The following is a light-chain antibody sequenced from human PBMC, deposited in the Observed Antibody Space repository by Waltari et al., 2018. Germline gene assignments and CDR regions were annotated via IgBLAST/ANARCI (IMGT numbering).Light chain of an antibody. CDR2: DDS. V-gene: IGLV1-36*01. CDR3: ATCDDSLNGGV. Sequence: QSVLTQPPSVSEAPRQRVTISCSGSSSNIGNNAVHWYQQLPGKAPRLLIYDDSRLPSGVSDRYSGSKSGTSASLAISGLQSEDEALYYCATCDDSLNGGVFGGGTKLTFL. J-gene: IGLJ3*02. CDR1: SSNIGNNA.